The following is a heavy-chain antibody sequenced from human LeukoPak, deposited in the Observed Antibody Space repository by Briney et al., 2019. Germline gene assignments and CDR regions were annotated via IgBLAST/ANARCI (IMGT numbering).Heavy chain of an antibody. CDR2: IYYSGST. CDR1: GGSLSSSSYF. J-gene: IGHJ4*02. CDR3: AKHISRENSDF. V-gene: IGHV4-39*01. Sequence: SETLSLTCTVSGGSLSSSSYFWGWIRQPPGKGLDWIGIIYYSGSTYYNPSLKSRVTISVDTSKKQLSLRLSSVTAADTAIHYCAKHISRENSDFWGQGTLVTVSS.